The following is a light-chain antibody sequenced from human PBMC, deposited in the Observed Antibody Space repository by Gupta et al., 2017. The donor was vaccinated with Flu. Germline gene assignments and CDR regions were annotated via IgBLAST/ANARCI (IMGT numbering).Light chain of an antibody. Sequence: EIVLTHSPATLSLSPGERATLSCRASQSVSSSYLAWYQQKPGQAPRLLIYGASSRATGIPDRFSGSGSGTDFTLTISRLEPEDFAVYYCQQYGSSPLTFGGGTKVEIK. CDR2: GAS. V-gene: IGKV3-20*01. CDR1: QSVSSSY. J-gene: IGKJ4*01. CDR3: QQYGSSPLT.